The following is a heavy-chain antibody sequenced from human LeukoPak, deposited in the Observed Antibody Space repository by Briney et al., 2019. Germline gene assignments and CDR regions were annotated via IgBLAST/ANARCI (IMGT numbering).Heavy chain of an antibody. CDR3: RRGGKATVLSM. V-gene: IGHV4-4*07. J-gene: IGHJ4*02. CDR2: IYSSGST. CDR1: GGSLNSYY. Sequence: SETLSLTCTDSGGSLNSYYWSCIRQPPRKGLEWIGRIYSSGSTNYNPSLKSRVSMSEETTKNQFSLKLTVVTAADTAEYYCRRGGKATVLSMWGKGIMVTASS. D-gene: IGHD3-16*02.